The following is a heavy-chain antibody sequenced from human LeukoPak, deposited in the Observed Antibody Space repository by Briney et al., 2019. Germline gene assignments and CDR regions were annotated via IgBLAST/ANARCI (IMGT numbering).Heavy chain of an antibody. V-gene: IGHV3-74*01. Sequence: GGSLRLSCAASGFTFSNYWMHWVRQAPGKGLVWVSRINSDGSSTNYADSVKARFTFSRDNAKNSLYLQMNSLRAEDTAVYYCAGSILTGYPNFDYWGQGTLVTVSS. CDR2: INSDGSST. J-gene: IGHJ4*02. D-gene: IGHD3-9*01. CDR3: AGSILTGYPNFDY. CDR1: GFTFSNYW.